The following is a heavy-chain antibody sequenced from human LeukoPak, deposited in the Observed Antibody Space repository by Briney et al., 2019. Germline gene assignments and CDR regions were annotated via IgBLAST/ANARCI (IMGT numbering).Heavy chain of an antibody. J-gene: IGHJ5*02. CDR2: IIPIFGTA. V-gene: IGHV1-69*13. Sequence: ASVKVSCKASGGTFSSYAISWVRPAPGQGLEWMGGIIPIFGTANDAQKFQGRVTITADESTSTAYMELSSLRSEDTAVYYCAREYCSGGSCYSWYNWFDPWGQETLVTVSS. CDR3: AREYCSGGSCYSWYNWFDP. CDR1: GGTFSSYA. D-gene: IGHD2-15*01.